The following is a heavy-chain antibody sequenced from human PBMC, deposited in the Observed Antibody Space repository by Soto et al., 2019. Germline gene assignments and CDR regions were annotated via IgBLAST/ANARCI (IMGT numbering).Heavy chain of an antibody. D-gene: IGHD3-16*01. V-gene: IGHV4-61*08. CDR3: ARVPIDTYMIYWSDP. Sequence: SETLSLTCTVSGDSVSSGDYYWTWIRQPPWKGLEWVGHIYFSGSTNYNPSLKSRVTISLDTSKNQFSLKLTSVTAADTAVYYCARVPIDTYMIYWSDPWGQGTLVNVSS. CDR2: IYFSGST. J-gene: IGHJ5*02. CDR1: GDSVSSGDYY.